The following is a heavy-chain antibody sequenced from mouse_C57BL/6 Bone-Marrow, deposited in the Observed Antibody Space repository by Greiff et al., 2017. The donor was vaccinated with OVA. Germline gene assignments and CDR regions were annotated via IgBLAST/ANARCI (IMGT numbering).Heavy chain of an antibody. J-gene: IGHJ4*01. CDR2: IRLKSDNYAT. V-gene: IGHV6-3*01. D-gene: IGHD1-1*01. Sequence: EVKLVESGGGLVQPGGSMKLSCVASGFTFSNYWMNWVRQSPEKGLEWVAQIRLKSDNYATHYAESVKGRFTISRDDSKSSVYPQMNNLRAEDTGIYYCIYYGSSLYYAMDYWGQGTSVTVSS. CDR1: GFTFSNYW. CDR3: IYYGSSLYYAMDY.